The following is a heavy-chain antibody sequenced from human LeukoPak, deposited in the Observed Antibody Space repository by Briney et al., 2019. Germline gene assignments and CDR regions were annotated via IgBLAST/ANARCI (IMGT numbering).Heavy chain of an antibody. CDR1: GFTFSSYS. Sequence: GGSLRLSCAASGFTFSSYSMNWVRQAPGKGLEWVSSISSGSTYIYYTDSVRGRFTISRDNAKNSLYLQMNSLRAEDTAVYYCAKYRGDGFDIWGQGTMVTVSS. J-gene: IGHJ3*02. V-gene: IGHV3-21*01. CDR3: AKYRGDGFDI. CDR2: ISSGSTYI. D-gene: IGHD3-10*01.